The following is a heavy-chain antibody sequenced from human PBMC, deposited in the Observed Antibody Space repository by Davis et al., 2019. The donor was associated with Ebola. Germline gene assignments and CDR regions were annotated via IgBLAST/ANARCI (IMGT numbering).Heavy chain of an antibody. V-gene: IGHV3-74*01. J-gene: IGHJ4*02. CDR3: AREGKIFGCDY. CDR1: GFVFSTFW. CDR2: IKTDGSMT. Sequence: HTGGSLRLSCAASGFVFSTFWMHWVRQAPGKGLVWVSRIKTDGSMTGYGDSVQGRFTISRDNAKNTLYLQMNDLRAEDTAVYYCAREGKIFGCDYWGQGALVTVSS. D-gene: IGHD3-3*01.